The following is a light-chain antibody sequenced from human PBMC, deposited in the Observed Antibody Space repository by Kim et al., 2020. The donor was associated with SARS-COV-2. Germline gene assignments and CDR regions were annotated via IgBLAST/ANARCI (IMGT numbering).Light chain of an antibody. CDR2: RDN. Sequence: SYELTQPLSVSVAQGQTARINCGGNSFGRKNVHWYQQKPGQAPVMVIFRDNNRASGIPGRFSASTSGNTATLTINGAQAGDEADYYCQVWGSETYLFGTG. J-gene: IGLJ1*01. V-gene: IGLV3-9*01. CDR1: SFGRKN. CDR3: QVWGSETYL.